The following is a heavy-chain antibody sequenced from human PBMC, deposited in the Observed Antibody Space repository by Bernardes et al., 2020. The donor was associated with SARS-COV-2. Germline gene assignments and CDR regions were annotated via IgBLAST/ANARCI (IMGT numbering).Heavy chain of an antibody. CDR3: VRGPSDGHGRFEY. J-gene: IGHJ4*02. V-gene: IGHV3-74*01. Sequence: GGSLRLPCAASGFTFSSYWMHWVRQAPGKGLVWVSRISGDGRTTTYADSVKGRFTISRDNARNTLYLQMNSLRDEDTAIYYCVRGPSDGHGRFEYWGQGTLGTVSS. CDR1: GFTFSSYW. CDR2: ISGDGRTT.